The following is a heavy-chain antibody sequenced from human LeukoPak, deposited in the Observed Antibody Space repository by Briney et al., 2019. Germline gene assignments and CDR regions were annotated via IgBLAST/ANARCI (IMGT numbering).Heavy chain of an antibody. V-gene: IGHV3-48*03. Sequence: GGSLRLSCAASGFTFSSYEMNWVRQAPGKGLEWVAYISSSGGIIYYADSVKGRFTISRDNAKNSLYLQMNSQRAEDTAVYYCARDYYGSAISWFDPWGQGTLVTVSS. D-gene: IGHD3-10*01. J-gene: IGHJ5*02. CDR1: GFTFSSYE. CDR3: ARDYYGSAISWFDP. CDR2: ISSSGGII.